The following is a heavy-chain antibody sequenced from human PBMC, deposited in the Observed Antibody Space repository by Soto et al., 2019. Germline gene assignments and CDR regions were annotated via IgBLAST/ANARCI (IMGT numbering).Heavy chain of an antibody. Sequence: SVKVSCKASGGTFSSYAISWVRQAPGQGLEWMGGIIPIFGTANYAQKFQGSVTITADASTSTAYMQLSILRPEDTAVYFCVRVNDTSGCSFDYWGQGPLVAVSS. CDR2: IIPIFGTA. CDR3: VRVNDTSGCSFDY. CDR1: GGTFSSYA. D-gene: IGHD3-22*01. V-gene: IGHV1-69*13. J-gene: IGHJ4*02.